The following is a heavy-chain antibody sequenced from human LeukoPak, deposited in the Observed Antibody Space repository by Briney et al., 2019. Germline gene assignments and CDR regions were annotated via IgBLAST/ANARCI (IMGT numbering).Heavy chain of an antibody. CDR2: MNHNGST. V-gene: IGHV4-34*01. Sequence: SETLSLTCAVNGGSFSGYFWGWIRQPPGKGLEWIGEMNHNGSTSYNPSLKSRATISVDTSTNQFSLRLTSVTAADTAVYYCAGLRSRSYYFFMVVWGKGITVTVAS. CDR1: GGSFSGYF. J-gene: IGHJ6*03. CDR3: AGLRSRSYYFFMVV.